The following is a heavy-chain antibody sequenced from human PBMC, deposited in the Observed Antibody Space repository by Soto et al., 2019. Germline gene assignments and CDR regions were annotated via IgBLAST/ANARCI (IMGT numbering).Heavy chain of an antibody. CDR2: INRDANDI. Sequence: EVQLVESGGGLVQPGGSLRLSCEASRGAFGDYWMHWVRQAPGKGLVWVSRINRDANDIIYADSVKGRFTASRDNAKNMVFLQMNSLRVEDTAVYYCAREVPRNWFESWGQGTLVTVSS. V-gene: IGHV3-74*01. D-gene: IGHD3-10*01. CDR1: RGAFGDYW. J-gene: IGHJ5*01. CDR3: AREVPRNWFES.